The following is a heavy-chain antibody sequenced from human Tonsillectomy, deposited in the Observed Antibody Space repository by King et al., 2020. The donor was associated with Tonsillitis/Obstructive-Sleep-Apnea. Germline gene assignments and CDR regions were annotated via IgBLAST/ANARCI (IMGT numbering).Heavy chain of an antibody. CDR3: ARVGGSDEHFGY. Sequence: VQLQQWGAGLLKPSETLSLSCAVYGGSFSGHFWGWIRQPPGKGLEWIGEIIHTGSTNYNPSLKSRVTISVDTSKSQFSLKLNSVTAADTAVYYFARVGGSDEHFGYWGQGTLVIVSS. CDR2: IIHTGST. D-gene: IGHD3-16*01. CDR1: GGSFSGHF. J-gene: IGHJ4*02. V-gene: IGHV4-34*12.